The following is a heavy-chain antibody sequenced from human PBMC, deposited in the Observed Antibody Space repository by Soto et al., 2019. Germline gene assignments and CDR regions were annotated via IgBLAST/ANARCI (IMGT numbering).Heavy chain of an antibody. J-gene: IGHJ3*02. CDR3: ARLVTCSGGSCYSWADAFDI. D-gene: IGHD2-15*01. V-gene: IGHV4-39*01. CDR1: GGSISSSSYY. CDR2: IYYSGST. Sequence: QLQLQESGPGLVKPSETLSLTCTVSGGSISSSSYYWGWIRQPPGKGLEWIGSIYYSGSTYYNPSLKSRVTISVDTSKNQFSLKLSSVTAADTAVYYCARLVTCSGGSCYSWADAFDIWGQGTMVTVSS.